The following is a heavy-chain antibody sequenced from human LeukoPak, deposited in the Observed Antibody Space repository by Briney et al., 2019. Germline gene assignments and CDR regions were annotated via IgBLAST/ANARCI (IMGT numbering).Heavy chain of an antibody. D-gene: IGHD3-10*01. CDR1: GYTFTGYY. J-gene: IGHJ4*02. V-gene: IGHV1-2*02. CDR3: ARGSLRYFDY. CDR2: INPNSGDT. Sequence: ASVKVSCKASGYTFTGYYMHWVRQAPVQGLEWMGWINPNSGDTNSAQKFQDRVTMTRDTSISTAYMELSRLRFDDTAVYYCARGSLRYFDYWGQGTLVTVSS.